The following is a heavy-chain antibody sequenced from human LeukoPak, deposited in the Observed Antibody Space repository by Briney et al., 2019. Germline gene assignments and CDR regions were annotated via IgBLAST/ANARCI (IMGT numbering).Heavy chain of an antibody. CDR3: ARGRGRLAAGTFRYYYYMDV. D-gene: IGHD6-13*01. V-gene: IGHV4-39*07. CDR1: GVSISSSNSY. CDR2: IYYSGNT. Sequence: SETLSLTCTVSGVSISSSNSYWGWIRQPPGKGLEWIGSIYYSGNTYYNASLKSRVTISVDTSKNQFSLKLSSVTAADTAVYYCARGRGRLAAGTFRYYYYMDVWGKGTTVTVSS. J-gene: IGHJ6*03.